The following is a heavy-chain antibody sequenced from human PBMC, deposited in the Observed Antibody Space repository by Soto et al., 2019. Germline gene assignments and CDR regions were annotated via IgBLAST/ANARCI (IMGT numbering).Heavy chain of an antibody. J-gene: IGHJ4*02. D-gene: IGHD5-12*01. V-gene: IGHV1-3*01. CDR1: GYTFTSYA. CDR3: ARRKGGYNSPIAHLDY. CDR2: INAGNGNT. Sequence: GASVKVSCKASGYTFTSYAMHWVRQAPGQRLEWMGWINAGNGNTKYSQKFQGRVTITRDTSASTAYMELSSLRSEDTAVYYCARRKGGYNSPIAHLDYWGQGSLVTVSS.